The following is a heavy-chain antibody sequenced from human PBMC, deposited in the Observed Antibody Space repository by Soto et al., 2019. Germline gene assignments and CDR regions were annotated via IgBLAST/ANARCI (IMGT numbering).Heavy chain of an antibody. CDR3: ARGLIFGVVLLRDYYYMDV. J-gene: IGHJ6*03. D-gene: IGHD3-3*01. V-gene: IGHV4-34*01. CDR1: GGSFSGYY. CDR2: INHSGST. Sequence: PSETLSLTCAVYGGSFSGYYWSWIRQPPGKGLEWIGEINHSGSTNYNPFLKSRVIISVDSSKNQFFLMLSSVTAADTAVYYCARGLIFGVVLLRDYYYMDVWGKGTTVTVSS.